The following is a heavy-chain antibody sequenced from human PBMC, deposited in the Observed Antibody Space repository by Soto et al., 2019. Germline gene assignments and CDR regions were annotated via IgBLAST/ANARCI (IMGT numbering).Heavy chain of an antibody. CDR1: GFPVSSNY. Sequence: EVQLVESGGGVVQPGGSLRLSCAASGFPVSSNYMSWVRQAPGKGLEWVSVIYSGGSTYYADSVKGRFTISRDNSKNTLYLQMNSLRAEDTAVYYCASSYYYGSGSYGYWGQGTLVTVSS. J-gene: IGHJ4*02. D-gene: IGHD3-10*01. CDR2: IYSGGST. CDR3: ASSYYYGSGSYGY. V-gene: IGHV3-66*01.